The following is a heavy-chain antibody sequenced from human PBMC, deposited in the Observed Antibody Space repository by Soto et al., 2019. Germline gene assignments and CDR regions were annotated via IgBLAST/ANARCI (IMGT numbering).Heavy chain of an antibody. CDR3: ARSPRIYDILTGLNWFDP. J-gene: IGHJ5*02. CDR2: ISAYNGNT. D-gene: IGHD3-9*01. CDR1: GYTFTSYG. Sequence: GASVKVSCKASGYTFTSYGISWVRQAPGQGLEWMGWISAYNGNTNYAQKLQGRVTMTTDTSTSTANMELRSLRSDDTAVYYCARSPRIYDILTGLNWFDPWGQGTLVTVSS. V-gene: IGHV1-18*01.